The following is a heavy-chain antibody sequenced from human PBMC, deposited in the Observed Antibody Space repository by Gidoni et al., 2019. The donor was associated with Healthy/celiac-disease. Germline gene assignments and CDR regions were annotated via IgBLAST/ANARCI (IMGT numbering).Heavy chain of an antibody. CDR1: GFTVSSNS. Sequence: EVQLVESGGGLVQPGGSLRLSCAASGFTVSSNSMSWVRQAPGKGLEWVSVIYSGGSTYNADSVKGRFTISRDNSKNTLYLQMNSRRAEDTAVYYCARGTGVGFGELLWNYWGQGTLATVSS. V-gene: IGHV3-66*01. CDR3: ARGTGVGFGELLWNY. D-gene: IGHD3-10*01. CDR2: IYSGGST. J-gene: IGHJ4*02.